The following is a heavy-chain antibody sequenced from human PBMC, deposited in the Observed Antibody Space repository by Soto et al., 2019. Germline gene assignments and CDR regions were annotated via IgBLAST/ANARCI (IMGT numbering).Heavy chain of an antibody. J-gene: IGHJ3*02. Sequence: GGSLRLSCAASGFTFSNAWMSWVRQAPGKGLEWVGRIKSKTDGGTTDYAAPVKGRFTISRDDSKNTLYLQMNSLKTEDTAVYYCTTCGLVVPAACPSGDAFDIWGQGTMVTVSS. V-gene: IGHV3-15*01. CDR2: IKSKTDGGTT. CDR3: TTCGLVVPAACPSGDAFDI. D-gene: IGHD2-2*01. CDR1: GFTFSNAW.